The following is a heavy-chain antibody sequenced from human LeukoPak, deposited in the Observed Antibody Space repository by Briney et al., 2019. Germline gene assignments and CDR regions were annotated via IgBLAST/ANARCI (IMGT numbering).Heavy chain of an antibody. Sequence: SETLSLTCTVSGGSISGSISSYYWNWIRQPPGKGLEWIGYIYYSGSTNYNPSLKSRVTISVDTSKNQFSLKMTSVTAADTAVYYCARDYRRIIVVVSDAFDIWGQGTMVTVSS. CDR1: GGSISGSISSYY. CDR3: ARDYRRIIVVVSDAFDI. D-gene: IGHD3-22*01. V-gene: IGHV4-61*01. J-gene: IGHJ3*02. CDR2: IYYSGST.